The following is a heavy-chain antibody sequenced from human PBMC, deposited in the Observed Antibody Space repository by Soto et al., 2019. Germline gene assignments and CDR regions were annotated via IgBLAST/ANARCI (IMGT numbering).Heavy chain of an antibody. CDR2: NNPKTVGT. Sequence: QVQLVQSGAEVKKPGASVKGSCKTSGYTFIDYYMHWARQAPGRGLEWMGWNNPKTVGTDSAQKFKGWVTMTRDTSISTAYMELGRLTFDDTAVYFCASLGTQNGDDHWGQGTLITVSS. D-gene: IGHD7-27*01. CDR1: GYTFIDYY. J-gene: IGHJ4*02. CDR3: ASLGTQNGDDH. V-gene: IGHV1-2*04.